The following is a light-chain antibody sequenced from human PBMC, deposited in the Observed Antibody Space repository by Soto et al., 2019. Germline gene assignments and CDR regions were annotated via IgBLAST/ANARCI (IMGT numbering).Light chain of an antibody. CDR2: ATS. CDR1: HRVSSY. Sequence: EIVMAKSPATLSVSPGESSTLSCRASHRVSSYLAWYQQKPGQAPRLLIYATSTRATGIPARFSGSGSGTEFTLTISSLQSEDFAVYYCQQYNNWPITFGQGTRLEIK. V-gene: IGKV3-15*01. J-gene: IGKJ5*01. CDR3: QQYNNWPIT.